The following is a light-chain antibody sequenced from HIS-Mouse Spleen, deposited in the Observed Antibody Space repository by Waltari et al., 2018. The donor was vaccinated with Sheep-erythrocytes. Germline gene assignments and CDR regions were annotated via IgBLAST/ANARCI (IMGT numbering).Light chain of an antibody. V-gene: IGLV3-25*03. CDR1: ALPKQY. Sequence: SYELTQPPSVSVSPGQTARITCSGDALPKQYAYWYQQKPGQAPGVVIYKDSERPSGMPERFSGSSSGTTVTLTISGVQAEDEADYYCQSADSSGTYVFGTGTKVTVL. CDR2: KDS. J-gene: IGLJ1*01. CDR3: QSADSSGTYV.